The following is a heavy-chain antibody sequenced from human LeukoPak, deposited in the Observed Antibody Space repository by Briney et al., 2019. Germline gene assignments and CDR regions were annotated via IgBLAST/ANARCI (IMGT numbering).Heavy chain of an antibody. CDR3: ARDPIGLYYFDY. J-gene: IGHJ4*02. CDR1: GGTFSSYA. CDR2: IIPIFGTA. Sequence: ASVKVSCKASGGTFSSYAISWVRQAPGQGLEWMGRIIPIFGTANYAQKFQGRVTITTDESTSTAYMELSSLRSEDTAVYYCARDPIGLYYFDYWGQGTLVTVSS. V-gene: IGHV1-69*05.